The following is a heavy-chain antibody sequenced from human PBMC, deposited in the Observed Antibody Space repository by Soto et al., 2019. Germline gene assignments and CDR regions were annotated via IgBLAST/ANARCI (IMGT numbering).Heavy chain of an antibody. J-gene: IGHJ3*02. Sequence: PGGSLRLSCAASGFTFSDYTMSWVRQAPGKVLECISVILSDYNTYYAGSVRGRFSISRDNSKNTVDLQMNSLRAEDTAVYYCVKRSGQSNGWGAFDIWGKGAMVTVSS. CDR1: GFTFSDYT. V-gene: IGHV3-23*03. D-gene: IGHD6-19*01. CDR3: VKRSGQSNGWGAFDI. CDR2: ILSDYNT.